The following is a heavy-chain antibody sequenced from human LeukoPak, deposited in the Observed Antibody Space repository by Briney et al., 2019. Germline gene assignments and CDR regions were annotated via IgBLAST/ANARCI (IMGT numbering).Heavy chain of an antibody. J-gene: IGHJ4*02. D-gene: IGHD2-15*01. V-gene: IGHV3-30*03. CDR2: ISYDGSNK. CDR3: ARLGYCSGGACYTLDS. CDR1: GFTFSSYG. Sequence: GRSLRLSCAASGFTFSSYGMHWVRQAPGKGLEWVAVISYDGSNKYYADSVKGRFTISRDNSKNTLYLQMNSLRAEDTAVYYCARLGYCSGGACYTLDSWGRGALVTVSS.